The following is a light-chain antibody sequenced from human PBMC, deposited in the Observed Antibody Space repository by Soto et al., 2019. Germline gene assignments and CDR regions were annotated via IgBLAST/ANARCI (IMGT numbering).Light chain of an antibody. V-gene: IGKV3-11*01. Sequence: EIVLTQSPATLSLSTGERATLSCRASQSVSSYLAWYQQKPGQAPRLLIYDASNRATGIPARFSGSGSGTDFTLAISSLEPEDFAVYYCQQRSNWPTWTVGQGTMVDI. J-gene: IGKJ1*01. CDR1: QSVSSY. CDR3: QQRSNWPTWT. CDR2: DAS.